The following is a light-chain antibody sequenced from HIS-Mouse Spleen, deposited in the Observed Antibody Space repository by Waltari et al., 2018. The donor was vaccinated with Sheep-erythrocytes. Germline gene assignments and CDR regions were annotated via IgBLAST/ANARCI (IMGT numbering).Light chain of an antibody. J-gene: IGLJ2*01. CDR1: SSDVGGYNY. CDR3: CSYAGSYTVV. V-gene: IGLV2-11*01. Sequence: QSALTQPRSVSGSPGQSVTISCTGTSSDVGGYNYVSWYQQHPGKAPKLRIYEVSKRPSGVRDRVSGSKSGNTSSLTISGVQAAYEADYYCCSYAGSYTVVFGGGTKLTVL. CDR2: EVS.